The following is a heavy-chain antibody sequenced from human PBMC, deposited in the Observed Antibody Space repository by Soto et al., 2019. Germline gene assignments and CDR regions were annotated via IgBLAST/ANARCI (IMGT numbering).Heavy chain of an antibody. D-gene: IGHD2-2*01. J-gene: IGHJ4*02. V-gene: IGHV3-53*01. CDR1: GFTVSRNY. Sequence: EVQLVESGGGLIQPGGSLRLSCAASGFTVSRNYMTWVRPAPGKGLEWVSVIYSGGNTYYTDSVKGRFTISRDNSKNTLYLQMNSLRAEDTALYYCARDSRNRNFFDYWGQGTLVTVSS. CDR2: IYSGGNT. CDR3: ARDSRNRNFFDY.